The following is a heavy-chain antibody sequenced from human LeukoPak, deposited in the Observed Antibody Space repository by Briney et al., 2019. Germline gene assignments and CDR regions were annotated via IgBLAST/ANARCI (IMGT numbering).Heavy chain of an antibody. V-gene: IGHV3-23*01. D-gene: IGHD2-21*02. CDR2: IKGGGGDP. CDR3: AQGGHDFNPFYY. J-gene: IGHJ4*02. Sequence: GGSLRLSCAASGFTFSSYGMHWVRQAPGEGLEWVSSIKGGGGDPFYADSVRGRFTISRDKSKNTLYLQLNSLRPEDTAVYFCAQGGHDFNPFYYWGQGTLVTVSS. CDR1: GFTFSSYG.